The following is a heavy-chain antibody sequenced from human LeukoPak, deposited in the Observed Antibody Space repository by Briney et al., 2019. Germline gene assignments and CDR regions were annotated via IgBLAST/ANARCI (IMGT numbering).Heavy chain of an antibody. CDR3: ARVAPLTGAFDI. CDR1: GFTFSSYE. J-gene: IGHJ3*02. V-gene: IGHV3-48*03. D-gene: IGHD1-14*01. Sequence: GGSLRLSCAASGFTFSSYEMNWVRQAPGKGLEWVSYISSSGSTIYYADSVKGRFTISRDNAKNSLYLQMNSLRAEDTAAYYCARVAPLTGAFDIWGQGTMVTVSS. CDR2: ISSSGSTI.